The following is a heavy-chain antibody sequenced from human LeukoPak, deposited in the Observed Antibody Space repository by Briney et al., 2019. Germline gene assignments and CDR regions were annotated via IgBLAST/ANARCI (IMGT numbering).Heavy chain of an antibody. D-gene: IGHD3-9*01. Sequence: PSETLSLTCSVSGGSISSYYWSWIRQSPGHGLEWIGCIYYSGSTNHNPSLNRRVTISVDTSKNQFSLKLSSVTAADTAVYYCARGSGYYDILTCYPRGEYYFDYWGQGTLVTVSS. J-gene: IGHJ4*02. CDR1: GGSISSYY. CDR2: IYYSGST. V-gene: IGHV4-59*01. CDR3: ARGSGYYDILTCYPRGEYYFDY.